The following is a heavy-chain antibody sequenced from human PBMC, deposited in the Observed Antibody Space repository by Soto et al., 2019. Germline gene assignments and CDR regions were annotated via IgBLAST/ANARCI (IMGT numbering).Heavy chain of an antibody. Sequence: QVQLQQWGAGLLKPSETLSLTCAVYGGSFSGYYWSWIRQPPGKGLGWIGEINHSGSTNYNPSLKSRVTISVDTSKNQFSLKLSSVTAADTAVYYCARGRLNYYDSSGYYPFDYWGQGTLVTVSS. CDR2: INHSGST. J-gene: IGHJ4*02. CDR1: GGSFSGYY. D-gene: IGHD3-22*01. CDR3: ARGRLNYYDSSGYYPFDY. V-gene: IGHV4-34*01.